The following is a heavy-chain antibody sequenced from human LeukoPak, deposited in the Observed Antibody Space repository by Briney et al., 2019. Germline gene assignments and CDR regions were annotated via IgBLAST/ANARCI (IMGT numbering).Heavy chain of an antibody. J-gene: IGHJ6*03. CDR2: ISYDGSNK. CDR1: GFTFSSYA. D-gene: IGHD6-13*01. CDR3: ARDGGIAAAGLAYYMDV. V-gene: IGHV3-30-3*01. Sequence: GGSLRLSCAASGFTFSSYAMHWVRQAPGKGLEWVAVISYDGSNKYYADSVKGRFTISRDNSKNTLYLQMNSLRAEDTAVYYCARDGGIAAAGLAYYMDVWGKGTTVTVSS.